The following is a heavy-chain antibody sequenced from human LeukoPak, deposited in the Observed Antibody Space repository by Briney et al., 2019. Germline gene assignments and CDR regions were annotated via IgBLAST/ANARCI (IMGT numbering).Heavy chain of an antibody. V-gene: IGHV1-69*04. J-gene: IGHJ3*02. CDR3: ARDGDGSGNSAFDI. CDR1: GGTFSSYA. CDR2: IIPILGIA. D-gene: IGHD3-10*01. Sequence: GASVKVSCKASGGTFSSYAISWVRQAPGQGLEWMGRIIPILGIANYAQKFQGRVTITADKSTSTAYMGLSSLRSEDTAVYYCARDGDGSGNSAFDIWGQGTMVTVSS.